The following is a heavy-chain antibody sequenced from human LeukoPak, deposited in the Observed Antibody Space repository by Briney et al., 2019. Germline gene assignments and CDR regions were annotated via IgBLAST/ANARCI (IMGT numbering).Heavy chain of an antibody. CDR3: AREERYYYDSSGYYLNWFDP. Sequence: SQTLSLTCTVSGGSISNGDYYWSWIRQHPRKGLEWIGYIYYSGSSYYNPSLKSRVTISVDTSKNQFSLKLSSVTAADTAVYYCAREERYYYDSSGYYLNWFDPWGQGTLVTVSS. V-gene: IGHV4-31*03. J-gene: IGHJ5*02. D-gene: IGHD3-22*01. CDR1: GGSISNGDYY. CDR2: IYYSGSS.